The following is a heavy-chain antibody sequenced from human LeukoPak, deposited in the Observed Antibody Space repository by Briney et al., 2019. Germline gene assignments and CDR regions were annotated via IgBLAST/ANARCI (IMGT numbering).Heavy chain of an antibody. D-gene: IGHD3-3*01. CDR2: INHSGST. J-gene: IGHJ4*02. Sequence: SETLSLTCAVYGGSFSGYYWSWIRQPPGKGLEWIGEINHSGSTNYNPSLKSRVTISVDTSKNQFSLKLSSVTAADTAVYYCARVTSDFWSGYSMYYFDYWGQGTLVTVSS. CDR3: ARVTSDFWSGYSMYYFDY. CDR1: GGSFSGYY. V-gene: IGHV4-34*01.